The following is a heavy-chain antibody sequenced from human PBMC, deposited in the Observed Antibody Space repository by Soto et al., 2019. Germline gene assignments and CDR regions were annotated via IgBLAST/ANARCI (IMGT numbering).Heavy chain of an antibody. Sequence: QLQLQESGSGLVKPSQTLSLTCAVSGGSISSGGYSWSWIRQPPGKGLEWIGYIYHGGSTYYNPSLKSRVTISVDRSKNQFSLKLSSVAAADTAVYYCARRRGFPYYSGMDVWGQGTTVTVSS. CDR2: IYHGGST. V-gene: IGHV4-30-2*01. D-gene: IGHD5-12*01. CDR3: ARRRGFPYYSGMDV. J-gene: IGHJ6*02. CDR1: GGSISSGGYS.